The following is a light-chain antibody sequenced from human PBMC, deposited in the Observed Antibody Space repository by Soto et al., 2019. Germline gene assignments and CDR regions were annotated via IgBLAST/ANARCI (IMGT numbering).Light chain of an antibody. Sequence: EIVLTQSPGTLSMSPGERATLSCRASQSVSSNLAWYQQKPGQAPRLLIYGAFTRATGIPDRFSGSGSGTDFTLTISRLEPEDFAVYYCQQHETLITFGQGTRLEIK. V-gene: IGKV3-20*01. J-gene: IGKJ5*01. CDR3: QQHETLIT. CDR1: QSVSSN. CDR2: GAF.